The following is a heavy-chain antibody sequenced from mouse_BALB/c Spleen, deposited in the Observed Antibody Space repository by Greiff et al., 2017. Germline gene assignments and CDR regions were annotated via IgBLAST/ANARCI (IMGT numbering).Heavy chain of an antibody. CDR3: ARTVVAEEAMDY. D-gene: IGHD1-1*01. V-gene: IGHV14-3*02. CDR1: GFNIKDTY. Sequence: VQLQQSGAELVKPGASVKLSCTASGFNIKDTYMHWVKQRPEQGLEWIGRIDPANGNTKYDPKFQGKATITADTSSNTAYLQLSSLTSEDTAVYYSARTVVAEEAMDYWGQGTSVTVSS. J-gene: IGHJ4*01. CDR2: IDPANGNT.